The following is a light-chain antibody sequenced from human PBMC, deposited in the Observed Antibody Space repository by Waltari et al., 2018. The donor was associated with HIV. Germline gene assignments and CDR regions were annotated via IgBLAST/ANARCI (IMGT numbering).Light chain of an antibody. CDR2: DVN. Sequence: QSALTQPPSASGSPGQSVTISCTGTSSDIGADNYVAWYQQHPGRAPNLLLYDVNQRPSGVPGRFSGSTSGNRASLTVSGLQPDDEADYYCSSYAGSNNLLFGGGTKLTVL. V-gene: IGLV2-8*01. CDR3: SSYAGSNNLL. J-gene: IGLJ2*01. CDR1: SSDIGADNY.